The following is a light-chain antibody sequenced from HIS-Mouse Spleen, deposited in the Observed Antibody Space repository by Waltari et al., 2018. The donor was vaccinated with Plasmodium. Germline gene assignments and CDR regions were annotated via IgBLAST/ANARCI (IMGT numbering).Light chain of an antibody. CDR3: QEYYSYLIT. CDR2: AAS. Sequence: IRMTQSPSSFSSSTGDRFTITCRASQGISSYLAWYQQKPGKAPKLLIYAASTLQSGVPSRFSGSGSGTDFTLTISCLQSEDFATYYCQEYYSYLITFGGGTKVESK. J-gene: IGKJ4*01. V-gene: IGKV1-8*01. CDR1: QGISSY.